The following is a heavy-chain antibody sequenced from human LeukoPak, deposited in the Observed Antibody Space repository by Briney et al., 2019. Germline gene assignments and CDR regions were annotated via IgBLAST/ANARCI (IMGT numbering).Heavy chain of an antibody. CDR2: ISERGGST. D-gene: IGHD3-10*01. J-gene: IGHJ4*02. Sequence: GGSLRLSCVVSGISLSNYGMTWVRQAPGRGLEWVSYISERGGSTTYADSVKGRFTISRDTSLNTLYLQMNNLRAEDTAVYFCAKRGVVIRGILVIGYHQEAYHYDFWGQGVLVTVSS. CDR1: GISLSNYG. V-gene: IGHV3-23*01. CDR3: AKRGVVIRGILVIGYHQEAYHYDF.